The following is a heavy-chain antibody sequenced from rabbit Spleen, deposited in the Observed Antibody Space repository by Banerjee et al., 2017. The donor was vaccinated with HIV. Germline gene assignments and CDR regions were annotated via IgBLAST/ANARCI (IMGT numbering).Heavy chain of an antibody. CDR2: INTGGIE. CDR3: ARVGGWDGPTGYYSFNI. J-gene: IGHJ3*01. CDR1: GFSLSSYA. D-gene: IGHD1-1*01. V-gene: IGHV1S69*01. Sequence: QSVEESGGRLVTPGTPLTLTCTVSGFSLSSYAVTWVRQAPGRGLEYIGFINTGGIEYYASWAKGRFTISKTSTTVDLTITSPTTEDTATYFCARVGGWDGPTGYYSFNIWGQGTLVTVS.